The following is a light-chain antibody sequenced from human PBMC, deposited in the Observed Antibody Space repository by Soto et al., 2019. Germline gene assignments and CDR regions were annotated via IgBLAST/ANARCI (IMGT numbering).Light chain of an antibody. Sequence: EVVMTQSPATLSVSPGGRATLSCRASQSVSSDLAWYQQKPGQAPRLLIYGSSTRATGVPDRFTGSGSGTEVTLTISSLQSEDCAVYYCHQYNNWPPYTFGQGTKLEIK. V-gene: IGKV3-15*01. CDR2: GSS. CDR1: QSVSSD. CDR3: HQYNNWPPYT. J-gene: IGKJ2*01.